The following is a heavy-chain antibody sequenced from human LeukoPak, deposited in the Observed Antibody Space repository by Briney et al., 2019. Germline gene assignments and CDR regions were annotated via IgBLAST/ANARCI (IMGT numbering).Heavy chain of an antibody. J-gene: IGHJ4*02. CDR3: ARDGVDGDYPDY. V-gene: IGHV3-21*01. CDR1: GFTFSSYS. D-gene: IGHD3-3*01. CDR2: ISSSSSYI. Sequence: GGSLRLSCAASGFTFSSYSMNWVRQAPGKGLEWVSSISSSSSYIYYADSVKGRFTISRDNAKNSLYPQMNSLRAEDTAVYYCARDGVDGDYPDYWGQGTLVTVSS.